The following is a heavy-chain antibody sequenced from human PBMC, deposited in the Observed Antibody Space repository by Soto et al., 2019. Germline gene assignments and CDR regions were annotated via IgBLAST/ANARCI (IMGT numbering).Heavy chain of an antibody. CDR3: ARDNWGYDY. CDR1: GFTFSNFA. J-gene: IGHJ4*02. Sequence: PGGSLRLSCAASGFTFSNFAMHWVRQAPGKGLEYVSDITSNGGSTNYADSVKGRFTISRDNFKNTLYLQMGSLRPEDTAVYYCARDNWGYDYWGQGTLVTVSS. D-gene: IGHD7-27*01. CDR2: ITSNGGST. V-gene: IGHV3-64*02.